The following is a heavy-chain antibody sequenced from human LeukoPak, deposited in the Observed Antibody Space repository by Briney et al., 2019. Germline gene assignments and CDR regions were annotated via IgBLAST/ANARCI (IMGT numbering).Heavy chain of an antibody. D-gene: IGHD2-15*01. CDR3: ARDRCSGGSCYSPNWFDP. CDR1: GFTFSSYW. Sequence: GGSLRLSCAASGFTFSSYWMSWVRQAPGKGLEWVANIKQDGSEKYYVDSVKGRFTISRDNAKNSLYLQMNSLRAEDTAVYYRARDRCSGGSCYSPNWFDPWGQGTLVTVSS. V-gene: IGHV3-7*01. J-gene: IGHJ5*02. CDR2: IKQDGSEK.